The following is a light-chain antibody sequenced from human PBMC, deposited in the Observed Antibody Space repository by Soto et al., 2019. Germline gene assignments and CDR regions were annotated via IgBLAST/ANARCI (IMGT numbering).Light chain of an antibody. CDR2: DAS. CDR3: QQRSNWHTIT. J-gene: IGKJ5*01. Sequence: EIVLTHSPCTLSLSPGRRATLSCRASQSVSSRNLAWYQQKPGHAPRLLIYDASNRATGIPARFSGSGSGTDFTLTISSLETEDFAVYYCQQRSNWHTITFGQGTRLEIK. V-gene: IGKV3D-20*02. CDR1: QSVSSRN.